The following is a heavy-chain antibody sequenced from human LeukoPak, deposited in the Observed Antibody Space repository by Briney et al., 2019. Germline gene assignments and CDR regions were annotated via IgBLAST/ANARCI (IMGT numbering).Heavy chain of an antibody. V-gene: IGHV1-69*05. CDR3: ARADTYYYDSSGYYCVY. CDR1: GGTFSSYA. Sequence: ASVKVSCKASGGTFSSYAISWVRQAPGQGLEWMGRIIPIFGTANYAQKFQGRVTITTDESTSTAYMELSSLRSEDTAVYYCARADTYYYDSSGYYCVYWGQGTLVTVSS. CDR2: IIPIFGTA. D-gene: IGHD3-22*01. J-gene: IGHJ4*02.